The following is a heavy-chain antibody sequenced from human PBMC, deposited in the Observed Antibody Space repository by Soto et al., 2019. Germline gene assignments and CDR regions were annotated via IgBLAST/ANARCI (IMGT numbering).Heavy chain of an antibody. CDR3: ARPISKNCGDDCHSYDY. CDR1: GYSFSNYW. CDR2: IYPGDSDT. Sequence: PGESLKISCKTSGYSFSNYWIGWVRQMPGKGLEWMGIIYPGDSDTRYSPSFQGQVTISVDKSINTAYLRWTGLKASDTAMYYCARPISKNCGDDCHSYDYWGQGTLVTVSS. J-gene: IGHJ4*02. V-gene: IGHV5-51*01. D-gene: IGHD2-21*02.